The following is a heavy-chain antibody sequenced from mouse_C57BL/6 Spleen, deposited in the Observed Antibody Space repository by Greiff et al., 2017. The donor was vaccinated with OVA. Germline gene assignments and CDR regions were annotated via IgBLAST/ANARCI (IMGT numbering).Heavy chain of an antibody. J-gene: IGHJ3*01. CDR1: GFTFSSYA. CDR3: ARGDYGYDRFAY. V-gene: IGHV5-4*03. D-gene: IGHD2-2*01. CDR2: ISDGGSYT. Sequence: EVKLMESGGGLVKPGGSLKLSCAASGFTFSSYAMSWVRQTPEKRLEWVATISDGGSYTYYPDNVKGRFTISRDNAKNNLYLQMSHLKSEDTAMYYCARGDYGYDRFAYWGQGTLVTVSA.